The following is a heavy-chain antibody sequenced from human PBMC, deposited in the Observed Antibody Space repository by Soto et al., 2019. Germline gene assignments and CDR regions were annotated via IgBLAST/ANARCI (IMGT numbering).Heavy chain of an antibody. Sequence: GGSLRLSCAASGFTFSSYSMNWVRQAPGKGLEWVSYISSSSSTIYYADSVKGRFTISRDNAKNSLYLQMNSLRAEDTAVYYCARSYYDFWSGSTWGYFDYWGQGTLVTVSS. J-gene: IGHJ4*02. V-gene: IGHV3-48*01. CDR1: GFTFSSYS. D-gene: IGHD3-3*01. CDR3: ARSYYDFWSGSTWGYFDY. CDR2: ISSSSSTI.